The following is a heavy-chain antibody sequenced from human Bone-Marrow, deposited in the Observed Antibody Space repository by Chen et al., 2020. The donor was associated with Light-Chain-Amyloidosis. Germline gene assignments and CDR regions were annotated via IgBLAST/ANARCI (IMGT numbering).Heavy chain of an antibody. Sequence: EVQLEQSGPEVKKPGESLKISCKGSGYTFPNYWIGWVRQMPGKGLEWMGVIYPEDSDARYSPSFEGQGTISADKSITTAYLQWSSLKASDTAMYYWARRRDGYNFDYRGQGTRVTVSS. V-gene: IGHV5-51*01. D-gene: IGHD5-12*01. CDR3: ARRRDGYNFDY. CDR2: IYPEDSDA. J-gene: IGHJ4*02. CDR1: GYTFPNYW.